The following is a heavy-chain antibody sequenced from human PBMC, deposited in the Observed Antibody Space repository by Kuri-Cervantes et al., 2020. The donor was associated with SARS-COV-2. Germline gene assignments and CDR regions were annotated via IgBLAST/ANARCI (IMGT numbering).Heavy chain of an antibody. D-gene: IGHD2-15*01. CDR3: ARPTGLGYCSGGSCHGWFDP. CDR1: GYSFTSYW. V-gene: IGHV5-51*01. Sequence: GESLKISCKGSGYSFTSYWIGWVRQMPGKGLEWMGIIYPGDSDTRYSPSFQGQVTISADKSISTAYLQWSSLKASDTAMYYCARPTGLGYCSGGSCHGWFDPWGQGTLVTFSS. J-gene: IGHJ5*02. CDR2: IYPGDSDT.